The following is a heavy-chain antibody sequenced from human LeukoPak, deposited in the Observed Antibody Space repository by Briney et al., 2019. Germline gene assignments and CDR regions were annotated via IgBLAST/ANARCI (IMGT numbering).Heavy chain of an antibody. D-gene: IGHD6-13*01. V-gene: IGHV4-38-2*02. CDR3: ARAYRSSWYANWFDP. CDR2: IYYSGST. Sequence: SETLSLTCTVSGYSITSAYYWGWIRQPPGKGLEWIGSIYYSGSTYYNPSLKSRVTISVDTSKNQFSLKLSSVTAADTAVYFCARAYRSSWYANWFDPWGQGTLVTVSS. J-gene: IGHJ5*02. CDR1: GYSITSAYY.